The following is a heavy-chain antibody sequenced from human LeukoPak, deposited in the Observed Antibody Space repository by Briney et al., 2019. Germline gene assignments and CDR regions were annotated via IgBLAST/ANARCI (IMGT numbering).Heavy chain of an antibody. D-gene: IGHD5-18*01. J-gene: IGHJ4*02. CDR1: GFTFSSYA. V-gene: IGHV3-64*01. Sequence: SGGSLRLSCAASGFTFSSYAMHWVRQAPGKGLEYVSAISSNGGSTYYANSVRGRFTISRDNSKNTLYLQMGSLRAEDTAVYYCARDLSGVAGYTYGRGIDYWGQGTLVTVSS. CDR3: ARDLSGVAGYTYGRGIDY. CDR2: ISSNGGST.